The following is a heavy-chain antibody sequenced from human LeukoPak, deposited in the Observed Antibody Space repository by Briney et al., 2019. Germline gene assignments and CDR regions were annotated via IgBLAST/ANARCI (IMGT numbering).Heavy chain of an antibody. CDR2: VFTTGFT. J-gene: IGHJ4*02. CDR1: GDSITNYY. CDR3: AAGPVGHISRAFDL. V-gene: IGHV4-4*07. Sequence: PSETLSLTCSVSGDSITNYYWSWIRQPAGKGPELIGRVFTTGFTTYDPSLKSRVSMSFDTSKNQFSLKLNSVTAADTAVYYCAAGPVGHISRAFDLWGQGHLVIVSS.